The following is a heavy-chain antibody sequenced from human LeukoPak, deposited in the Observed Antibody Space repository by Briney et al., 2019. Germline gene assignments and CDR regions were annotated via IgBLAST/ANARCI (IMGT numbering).Heavy chain of an antibody. J-gene: IGHJ4*02. D-gene: IGHD6-13*01. CDR3: AKDQKWGAADYYFDS. V-gene: IGHV3-11*06. CDR1: GFTFSDYY. Sequence: PGGSLRLSCAASGFTFSDYYMSWIRQAPGKGLEWVSHISTSSGYTHYADSVKGRFTISRDNSKNTPDLQMNSLRAEDTAVYYCAKDQKWGAADYYFDSWGQGTLVTVSS. CDR2: ISTSSGYT.